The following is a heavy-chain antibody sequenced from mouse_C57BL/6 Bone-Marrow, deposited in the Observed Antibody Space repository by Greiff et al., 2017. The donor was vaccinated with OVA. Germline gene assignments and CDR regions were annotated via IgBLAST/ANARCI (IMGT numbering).Heavy chain of an antibody. D-gene: IGHD1-1*01. J-gene: IGHJ1*03. CDR3: VRVGDYYGSSWYFDV. Sequence: VMLVESGGGLVQPKGSLKLSCAASGFTFNTYAMHWVRQAPGKGLEWVARIRSKSSNYATYYADSVKDRFTISRDDSQSMLYLQMNNLKTEDTAMYYCVRVGDYYGSSWYFDVWGTGTTVTVSS. CDR1: GFTFNTYA. V-gene: IGHV10-3*01. CDR2: IRSKSSNYAT.